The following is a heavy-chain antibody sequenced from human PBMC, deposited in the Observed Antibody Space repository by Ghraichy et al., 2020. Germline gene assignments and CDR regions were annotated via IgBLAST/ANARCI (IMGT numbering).Heavy chain of an antibody. CDR1: GFTFSSYA. J-gene: IGHJ6*02. CDR3: AKEKAAAVGYYYYYGMDV. V-gene: IGHV3-23*01. Sequence: GGSLRLSCAASGFTFSSYAMSWVRQAPGKGLEWVSAISGSGGSTYYADSVKGRFTISRDNSKNTLYLQMNSLRAEDTAVYYCAKEKAAAVGYYYYYGMDVWGQGTTVTVSS. CDR2: ISGSGGST. D-gene: IGHD6-13*01.